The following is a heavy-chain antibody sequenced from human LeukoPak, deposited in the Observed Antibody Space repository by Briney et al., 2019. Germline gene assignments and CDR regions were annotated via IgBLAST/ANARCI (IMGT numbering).Heavy chain of an antibody. CDR1: GRSISSYY. Sequence: SETLSLTCTVSGRSISSYYWSWIRQPPGKGLEWIGYIYYSGSTNYNPSLKRRVTISVDTSKNQFSLKLSSVTAADTAVYYCARYCSSTSCHNGAFDIWGQGTMVTVSS. D-gene: IGHD2-2*01. CDR3: ARYCSSTSCHNGAFDI. J-gene: IGHJ3*02. CDR2: IYYSGST. V-gene: IGHV4-59*01.